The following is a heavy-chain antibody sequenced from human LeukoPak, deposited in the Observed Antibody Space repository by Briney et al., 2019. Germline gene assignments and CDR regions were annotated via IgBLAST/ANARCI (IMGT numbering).Heavy chain of an antibody. CDR1: GGTFSSYA. V-gene: IGHV1-69*05. J-gene: IGHJ5*02. Sequence: SVKVSCKASGGTFSSYAISWGRQAPGQGLEWMGGIIPIFGTANYAQTFQGRVTITTDESTSTAYMELSSLRSEDTAVYYCASEVRYCSGGSCLFDPWGQGTLVTVSS. CDR2: IIPIFGTA. D-gene: IGHD2-15*01. CDR3: ASEVRYCSGGSCLFDP.